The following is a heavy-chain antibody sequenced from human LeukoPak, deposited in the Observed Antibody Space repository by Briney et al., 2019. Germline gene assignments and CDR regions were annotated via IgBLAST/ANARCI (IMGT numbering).Heavy chain of an antibody. CDR3: TRIPGSSSGYYYYYMDV. D-gene: IGHD6-6*01. Sequence: GGSLRLSCAASGFTFSGSAMHWVRQASGKGLEWVGRIRSKANSYATAYAASVKGRFIISRDDSKNTAYLQMNSLKTEDTAVYYCTRIPGSSSGYYYYYMDVWGKGTTVTVSS. CDR2: IRSKANSYAT. J-gene: IGHJ6*03. CDR1: GFTFSGSA. V-gene: IGHV3-73*01.